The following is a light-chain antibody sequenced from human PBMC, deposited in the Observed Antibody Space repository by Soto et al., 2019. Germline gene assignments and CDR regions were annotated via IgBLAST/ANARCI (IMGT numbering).Light chain of an antibody. Sequence: DIQMTQSPSTLSASVGDRVTITCRASQSINTWLAWHQQKPGKAPKLLVSKASILDSGVPSRFSGSGSGTEFTLTISSLQPDDVATYYCQHSSSYPVTFGGGTKVEIK. V-gene: IGKV1-5*03. CDR2: KAS. CDR1: QSINTW. J-gene: IGKJ4*01. CDR3: QHSSSYPVT.